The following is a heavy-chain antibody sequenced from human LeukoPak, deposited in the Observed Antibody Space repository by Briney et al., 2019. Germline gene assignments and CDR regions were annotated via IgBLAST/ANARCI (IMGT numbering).Heavy chain of an antibody. Sequence: ASVKVSCKASGYTFTSYYMHWVRQAPGQGLEWMGIINPSGGSTSYAQKLQGRVTMTTDTSTSTAYMELRSLRSDDTAVYYCARSSFWSGLGDWGQGTLVTVSS. J-gene: IGHJ4*02. V-gene: IGHV1-46*01. CDR2: INPSGGST. D-gene: IGHD3-3*01. CDR3: ARSSFWSGLGD. CDR1: GYTFTSYY.